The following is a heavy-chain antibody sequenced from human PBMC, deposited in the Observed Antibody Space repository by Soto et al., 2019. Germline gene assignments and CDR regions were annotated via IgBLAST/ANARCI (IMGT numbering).Heavy chain of an antibody. J-gene: IGHJ4*02. D-gene: IGHD1-1*01. CDR2: IYYRGST. CDR3: ASQETGSTPKFDY. Sequence: SETLSLTCTVSGGSISSGDYYWSWIRQPPGKGLEWIGYIYYRGSTYYNPSLKSRVTISVDTSKNQFSLKLSSVTAADTAVYYGASQETGSTPKFDYWGQGTLVTVSS. CDR1: GGSISSGDYY. V-gene: IGHV4-30-4*01.